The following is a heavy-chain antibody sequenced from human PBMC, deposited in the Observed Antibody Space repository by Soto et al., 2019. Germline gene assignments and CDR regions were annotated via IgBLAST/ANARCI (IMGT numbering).Heavy chain of an antibody. D-gene: IGHD3-10*01. CDR3: ARSGLYYYGSGSYSLDYYGMDV. J-gene: IGHJ6*02. CDR1: GGTFSSYA. Sequence: QVQLVQSGAEVKKPGSSVKVSCKASGGTFSSYAISWVRQAPGQGLEWMGGIIPIFGTASYAQKFQGRVTITADESTSTAYMELSSLRSEDTAVYYCARSGLYYYGSGSYSLDYYGMDVWGQGTTVTVSS. CDR2: IIPIFGTA. V-gene: IGHV1-69*01.